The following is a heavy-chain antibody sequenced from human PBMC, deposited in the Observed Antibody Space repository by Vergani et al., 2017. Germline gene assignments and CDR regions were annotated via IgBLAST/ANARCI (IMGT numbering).Heavy chain of an antibody. CDR2: IYYNGST. D-gene: IGHD3-10*01. V-gene: IGHV4-30-4*08. CDR3: ARGPCWEITYYYGSGSYYYY. Sequence: QVQLQESGPGLVKPSQTLSLTCTVSGGSISRGDYYWSWIRQPPGKGLEWIGYIYYNGSTYYNPSLKSRLTISVDTSKNQFSLKRSSVTAADTAVYYCARGPCWEITYYYGSGSYYYYWGQGTLVTVS. CDR1: GGSISRGDYY. J-gene: IGHJ4*02.